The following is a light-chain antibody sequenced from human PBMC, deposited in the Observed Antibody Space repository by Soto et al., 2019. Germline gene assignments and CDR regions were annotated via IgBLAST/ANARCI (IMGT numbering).Light chain of an antibody. CDR2: AAS. J-gene: IGKJ2*01. Sequence: DIQLTQSPSSLSASVGDTVTITCRAGQTVNNYLNWYQHKPGEVPKLLIYAASSLQSGVPSRFSDTSSGTDFTLTIINLHPEAFGTYYCQQSYTSLQTFGQGTKLEIK. CDR3: QQSYTSLQT. V-gene: IGKV1-39*01. CDR1: QTVNNY.